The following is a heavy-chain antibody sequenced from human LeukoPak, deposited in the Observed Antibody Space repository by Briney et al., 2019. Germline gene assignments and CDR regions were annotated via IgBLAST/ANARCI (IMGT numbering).Heavy chain of an antibody. CDR2: LYYSGST. CDR3: ARQETESSVYVPSHMDV. D-gene: IGHD5/OR15-5a*01. CDR1: GDSFTNTNFH. J-gene: IGHJ6*03. Sequence: SETLSLTCSVSGDSFTNTNFHWGWIRQPPGKGLEWIGTLYYSGSTYYNPSLKSRVTISVDTSKNQLSLSLYAVTAADTAVCYCARQETESSVYVPSHMDVWGTGTTVTVSS. V-gene: IGHV4-39*01.